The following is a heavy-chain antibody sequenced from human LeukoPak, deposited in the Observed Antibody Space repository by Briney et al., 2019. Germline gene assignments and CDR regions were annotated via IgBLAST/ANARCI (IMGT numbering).Heavy chain of an antibody. CDR2: IYHSGST. D-gene: IGHD5-12*01. CDR1: GGSISSSNW. V-gene: IGHV4-4*02. CDR3: ARLIVATITGYYYYGMDV. Sequence: SETLSLTCAVSGGSISSSNWWSWVRQPPGKGLEWIGEIYHSGSTDYNPSLKSRVTISVDKSKNQFSLKLSSVTAADTAVYYCARLIVATITGYYYYGMDVWGQGTTVTVSS. J-gene: IGHJ6*02.